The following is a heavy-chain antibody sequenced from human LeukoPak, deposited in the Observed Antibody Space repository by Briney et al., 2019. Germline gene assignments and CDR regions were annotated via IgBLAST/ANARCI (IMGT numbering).Heavy chain of an antibody. J-gene: IGHJ3*02. Sequence: TGGSLRLSCAAYGFTFSSYAMSWVRQAPGKGLEWVSAISGSGGSSYYADSVKGRFTISKDNSKSTLYLQMNSLRAEDTAVYYCANSAGDILTGYQKVDAFDIWGQGTMVTVS. CDR2: ISGSGGSS. V-gene: IGHV3-23*01. CDR1: GFTFSSYA. CDR3: ANSAGDILTGYQKVDAFDI. D-gene: IGHD3-9*01.